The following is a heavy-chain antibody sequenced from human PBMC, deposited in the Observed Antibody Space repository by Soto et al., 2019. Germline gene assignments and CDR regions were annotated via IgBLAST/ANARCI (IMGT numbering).Heavy chain of an antibody. D-gene: IGHD3-3*01. CDR2: IYYSGST. CDR1: GGSISSGDSY. CDR3: ARNGPWNGYYTSFYH. V-gene: IGHV4-30-4*01. Sequence: SETLSLTCTVAGGSISSGDSYWNWIRPTPGKGLEWIGHIYYSGSTYYNPSLKSPLTISVDTSKNQFSLRLSSVNAADTAVYFWARNGPWNGYYTSFYHWGPGTRVTVSS. J-gene: IGHJ4*02.